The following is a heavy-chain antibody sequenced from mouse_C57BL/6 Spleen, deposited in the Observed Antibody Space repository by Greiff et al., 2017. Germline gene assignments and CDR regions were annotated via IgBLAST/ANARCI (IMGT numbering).Heavy chain of an antibody. CDR1: GYSITSGYY. V-gene: IGHV3-6*01. J-gene: IGHJ1*03. Sequence: EVQLQQSGPGLVKLSQPLSLTCSVTGYSITSGYYWNWIRQFPGNKLEWMGYISYAGSNNSNPSLKNRISITRDTSKNQFFLKLNSVTTEDTATYYCARDTGTWYFDVWGTGTTGTVSS. D-gene: IGHD4-1*01. CDR2: ISYAGSN. CDR3: ARDTGTWYFDV.